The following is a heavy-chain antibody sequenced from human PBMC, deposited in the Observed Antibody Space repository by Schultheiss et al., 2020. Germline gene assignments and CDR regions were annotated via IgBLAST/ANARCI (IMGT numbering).Heavy chain of an antibody. CDR2: IYSGGST. CDR1: GFTVSSNY. D-gene: IGHD6-19*01. J-gene: IGHJ5*02. Sequence: GGSLRLSCAASGFTVSSNYMSLVRQAPGKGLEWVSVIYSGGSTYYADSVKGRFTISRHNSKNTLYLQMNSLRAEDTAVYYCARVPVHFIAVAGGFDPWGQGTLVTVSS. V-gene: IGHV3-53*04. CDR3: ARVPVHFIAVAGGFDP.